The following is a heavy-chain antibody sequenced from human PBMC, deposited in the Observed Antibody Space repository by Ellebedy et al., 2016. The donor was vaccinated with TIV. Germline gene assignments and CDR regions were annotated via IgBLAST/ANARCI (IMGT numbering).Heavy chain of an antibody. CDR3: ARGPLYGDYPNWFGP. D-gene: IGHD4-17*01. CDR2: ISSSGSPI. V-gene: IGHV3-48*02. Sequence: GGSPRLSXAASAFTFSSFSMNWVRQAPGKGLEWVSYISSSGSPIVYADAVKGRFTISRDNAKNSLYLQMNSLRDEDTAVYYCARGPLYGDYPNWFGPWGQGTLVTVSS. J-gene: IGHJ5*02. CDR1: AFTFSSFS.